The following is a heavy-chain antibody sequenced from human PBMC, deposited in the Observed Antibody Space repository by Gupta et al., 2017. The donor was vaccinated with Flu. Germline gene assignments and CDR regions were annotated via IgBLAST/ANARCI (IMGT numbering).Heavy chain of an antibody. Sequence: EVLLVEYGGGLVQPGGSLSLCCTASGFDCNSYEMSWVRQAPGRGLELVAFISSSAVTYYTDPVRGRFTISRDNANNLLYLQMSSLRGEDTAVYYCARGHWDNWGQGTLVTVSS. V-gene: IGHV3-48*03. CDR1: GFDCNSYE. J-gene: IGHJ4*02. CDR2: ISSSAVT. CDR3: ARGHWDN.